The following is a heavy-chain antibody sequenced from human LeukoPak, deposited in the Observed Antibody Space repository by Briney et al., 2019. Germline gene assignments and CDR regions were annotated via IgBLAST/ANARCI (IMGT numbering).Heavy chain of an antibody. V-gene: IGHV3-20*04. Sequence: PGGSLRLSCAASGFTFDNHGMSWVRQAPGKGLEWVSGINRNGGSTGYADSVKGRFTISRDNAKNSLYLQMNSLRAEDTALYYCARSIVVPAAINSYYFDYWAREPWSPSPQ. D-gene: IGHD2-2*01. CDR1: GFTFDNHG. CDR3: ARSIVVPAAINSYYFDY. CDR2: INRNGGST. J-gene: IGHJ4*02.